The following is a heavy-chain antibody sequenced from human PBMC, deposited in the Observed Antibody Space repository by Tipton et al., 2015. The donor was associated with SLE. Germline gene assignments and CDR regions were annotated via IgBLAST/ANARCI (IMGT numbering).Heavy chain of an antibody. CDR2: ISGSGGGT. Sequence: SLRLSCVASGFTFSSYGMTWVRQAPGKGLEWVSSISGSGGGTYYADSVKGRFTVSRDNSKNTLYLQVNSLRDEDTAVYYCAKDWAYCSRTPCRDTGATYYYHGMDVWGQGTTVTVS. J-gene: IGHJ6*02. V-gene: IGHV3-23*01. D-gene: IGHD2-2*01. CDR1: GFTFSSYG. CDR3: AKDWAYCSRTPCRDTGATYYYHGMDV.